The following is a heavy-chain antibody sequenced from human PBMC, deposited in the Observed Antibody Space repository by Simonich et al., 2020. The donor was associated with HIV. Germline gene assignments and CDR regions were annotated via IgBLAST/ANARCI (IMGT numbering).Heavy chain of an antibody. Sequence: QVQLQQWGAGLLKPSETLSLTCAVYGGSCSGYYWSGIRQPPGKGLEWIGEINHSGSTNYNPSLKSRVTISVDTAKNPFSLKLSSVTAADTAVYYCARRHPTTVTTPYFDYWGQGTLVTVSS. J-gene: IGHJ4*02. V-gene: IGHV4-34*01. D-gene: IGHD4-17*01. CDR2: INHSGST. CDR1: GGSCSGYY. CDR3: ARRHPTTVTTPYFDY.